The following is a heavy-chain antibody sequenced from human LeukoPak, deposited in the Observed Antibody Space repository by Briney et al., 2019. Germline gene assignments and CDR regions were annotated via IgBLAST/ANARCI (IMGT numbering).Heavy chain of an antibody. CDR1: GFTFSSYA. V-gene: IGHV3-23*01. D-gene: IGHD5-18*01. Sequence: GGSLRLSCAASGFTFSSYAMSWVRQAPGKGLEWVSAISGSGGSTYYADSVKGRFTISRDNSRNTLYLQMNSLRAEDTAVYYCANPKLWLLYFDYWGQGTLVTVSS. CDR2: ISGSGGST. CDR3: ANPKLWLLYFDY. J-gene: IGHJ4*02.